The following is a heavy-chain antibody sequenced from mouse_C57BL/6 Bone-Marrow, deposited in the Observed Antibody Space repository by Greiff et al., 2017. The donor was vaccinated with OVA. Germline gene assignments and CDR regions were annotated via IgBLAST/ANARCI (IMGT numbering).Heavy chain of an antibody. CDR3: AKMDYDGGYWYFDV. CDR2: IWRGGST. V-gene: IGHV2-5*01. Sequence: QVQLKQSGPGLVQPSQSLSITCTVSGFSLTSYGVHWVRQSPGKGLEWLGVIWRGGSTDYNAAFMSRLSITKDNSKSQVFFKMNSLKADDTAIYYCAKMDYDGGYWYFDVWGTGTTVTVSS. D-gene: IGHD2-4*01. CDR1: GFSLTSYG. J-gene: IGHJ1*03.